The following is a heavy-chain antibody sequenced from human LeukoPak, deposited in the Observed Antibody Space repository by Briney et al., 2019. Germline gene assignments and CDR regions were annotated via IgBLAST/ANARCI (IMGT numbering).Heavy chain of an antibody. J-gene: IGHJ5*02. Sequence: PGGSLRLSCAASGFTFSDYAMSWVRQAPGKGLEWVSAISGSGGSTYYADSVKGRFTISRDNSKNTLYLQMNSLRAEDTAVYYCAKSEGLRFLEWLPNWFDPWGQGTLVTVSS. D-gene: IGHD3-3*01. CDR1: GFTFSDYA. CDR2: ISGSGGST. CDR3: AKSEGLRFLEWLPNWFDP. V-gene: IGHV3-23*01.